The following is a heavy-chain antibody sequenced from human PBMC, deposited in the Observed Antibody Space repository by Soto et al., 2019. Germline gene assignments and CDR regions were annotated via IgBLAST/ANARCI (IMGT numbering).Heavy chain of an antibody. V-gene: IGHV4-61*01. CDR2: IYYSGSA. Sequence: SETLSLTCTVSGGSVSSGSYYWSWIRQPPGKGLEWIGYIYYSGSANYHPSLKSRVTISVDTSKNQFFLKLSSVTAADTAVYCCARAPLYTSGSYYFDYWGQGTLVTVSS. J-gene: IGHJ4*02. CDR3: ARAPLYTSGSYYFDY. CDR1: GGSVSSGSYY. D-gene: IGHD6-19*01.